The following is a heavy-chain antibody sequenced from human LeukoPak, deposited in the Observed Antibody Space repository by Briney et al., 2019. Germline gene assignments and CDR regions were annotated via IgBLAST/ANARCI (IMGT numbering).Heavy chain of an antibody. CDR1: GGSISSGGYS. CDR3: ARDLSGVASHMGEIFDP. V-gene: IGHV4-30-2*01. D-gene: IGHD3-16*01. Sequence: SQTLSLTCAVSGGSISSGGYSWSWIRQPPGKGLEWIGYIYHSGSTDYNASLKSRVTISVERSKNQFSVKLSSVTAADTAVYYCARDLSGVASHMGEIFDPWGQGTLVTVSS. J-gene: IGHJ5*02. CDR2: IYHSGST.